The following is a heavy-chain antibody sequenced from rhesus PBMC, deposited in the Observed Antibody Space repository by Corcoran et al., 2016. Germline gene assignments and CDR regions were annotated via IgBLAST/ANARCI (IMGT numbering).Heavy chain of an antibody. CDR2: IDPSDSEP. CDR3: AKGDDLDV. V-gene: IGHV5-20*01. Sequence: EVQLVQSGAEVKRPGESLKISCKTSGYSFTIYWISWVRQMPGNGLEGMGAIDPSDSEPRYNPSFQGQVTIAGDKAISTAYRQWSRLKASDTATYYCAKGDDLDVWGPGVLVTVSS. D-gene: IGHD3-40*01. CDR1: GYSFTIYW. J-gene: IGHJ5-1*01.